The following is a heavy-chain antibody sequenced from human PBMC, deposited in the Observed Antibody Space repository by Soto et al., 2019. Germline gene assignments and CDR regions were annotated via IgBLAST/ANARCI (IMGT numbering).Heavy chain of an antibody. Sequence: ASVKVSCKASGGTFSSYAISWVRQAPGQGLEWMGGIIPIFGTANYAQKFQGRVTITADESTSTAYMELSSLRSEDTAVYYCARDSYYYGSGSYYTVNWFDPWGQGTLVTSPQ. CDR1: GGTFSSYA. V-gene: IGHV1-69*13. CDR3: ARDSYYYGSGSYYTVNWFDP. D-gene: IGHD3-10*01. J-gene: IGHJ5*02. CDR2: IIPIFGTA.